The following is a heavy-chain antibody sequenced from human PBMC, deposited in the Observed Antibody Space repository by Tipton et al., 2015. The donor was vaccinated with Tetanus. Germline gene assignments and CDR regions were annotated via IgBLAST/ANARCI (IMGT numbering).Heavy chain of an antibody. CDR2: IYSSENS. CDR1: GGSITGYF. Sequence: TLSLTCSVSGGSITGYFWSWIRQPAGKGLEWIGNIYSSENSKYNPSLKSRATMSVDTSKNQFSLRLSSVTAADTAVYYCARDRGLTTGGGIGMDVWGQGTTVTVSS. CDR3: ARDRGLTTGGGIGMDV. J-gene: IGHJ6*02. D-gene: IGHD4-17*01. V-gene: IGHV4-4*07.